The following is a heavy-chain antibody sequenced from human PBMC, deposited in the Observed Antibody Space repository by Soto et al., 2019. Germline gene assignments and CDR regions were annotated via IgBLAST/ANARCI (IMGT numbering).Heavy chain of an antibody. V-gene: IGHV1-8*01. J-gene: IGHJ6*02. CDR3: ARESLRGMYV. Sequence: QVQLVQSGAEGKNPGASVKVSCKSSGYTFTSYDINWVRQATGQGLEWMGWMNPNSGNTAYAQKFQGRVTMTRNTSLITAYMDLSSLRSEDTAVYYCARESLRGMYVRGQGTTVTVSS. CDR1: GYTFTSYD. CDR2: MNPNSGNT.